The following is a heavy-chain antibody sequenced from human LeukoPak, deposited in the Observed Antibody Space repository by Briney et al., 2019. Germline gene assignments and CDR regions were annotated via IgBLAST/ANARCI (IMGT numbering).Heavy chain of an antibody. Sequence: ASVKVSCKPSGYTFTNYDINWVRQATGQGLEWMGWMSPNSGNTGYAQKFQGRVTMTRDTSISTAYMELSSLRSEDTAVYYCARQSSKLRFLEWSRGGMDVWGQGTTVTVSS. V-gene: IGHV1-8*01. CDR2: MSPNSGNT. D-gene: IGHD3-3*01. CDR3: ARQSSKLRFLEWSRGGMDV. J-gene: IGHJ6*02. CDR1: GYTFTNYD.